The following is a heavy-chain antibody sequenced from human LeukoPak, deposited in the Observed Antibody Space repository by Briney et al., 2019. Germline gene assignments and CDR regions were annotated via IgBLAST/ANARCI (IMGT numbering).Heavy chain of an antibody. CDR2: IYSGVRT. CDR3: ARGLSGRDFWSGYYSDAFDI. Sequence: GGSLRLSCAASGFTVSSNYMSWVRQAPGKGLEWVSVIYSGVRTYYADSVKGRFTISRDNSKNTLYLQMNSLRAEDTAVYYCARGLSGRDFWSGYYSDAFDIWGQGTMVTVSS. V-gene: IGHV3-66*01. CDR1: GFTVSSNY. J-gene: IGHJ3*02. D-gene: IGHD3-3*01.